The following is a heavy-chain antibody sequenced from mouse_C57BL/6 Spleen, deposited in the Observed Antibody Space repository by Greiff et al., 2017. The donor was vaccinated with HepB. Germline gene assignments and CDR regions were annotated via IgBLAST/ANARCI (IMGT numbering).Heavy chain of an antibody. D-gene: IGHD1-1*01. Sequence: EVQLVESGGGLVKPGGSLKLSCAASGFTFSSYAMSWVRQTPEKRLEWVATISDGGSYTYYPDNVKGRFTISRDNAKNNLYLQMSHLKSEDTAMYYCARGEIYGEMDYWGQGTSVTVSS. CDR2: ISDGGSYT. CDR1: GFTFSSYA. J-gene: IGHJ4*01. V-gene: IGHV5-4*01. CDR3: ARGEIYGEMDY.